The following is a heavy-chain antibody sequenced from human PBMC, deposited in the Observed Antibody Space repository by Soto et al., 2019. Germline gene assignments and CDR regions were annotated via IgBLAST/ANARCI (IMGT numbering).Heavy chain of an antibody. J-gene: IGHJ3*02. CDR3: ARPAVVSATSGAFDI. Sequence: QLQLQESGPGLVEPSETLSLPCTVSGCSISSSSYYWGWIRQPPGQGLEWIGSIDYIGSTYYNPSLNSRVTRPVYTSKNQFSLKMTSVTAADTAVYYCARPAVVSATSGAFDIWGQRTMVTVSS. V-gene: IGHV4-39*01. CDR2: IDYIGST. D-gene: IGHD2-21*01. CDR1: GCSISSSSYY.